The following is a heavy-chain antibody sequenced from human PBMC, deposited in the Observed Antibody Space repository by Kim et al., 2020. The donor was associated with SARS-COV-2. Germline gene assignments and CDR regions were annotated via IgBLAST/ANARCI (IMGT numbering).Heavy chain of an antibody. CDR3: ARDPCSSTSCYSDY. V-gene: IGHV3-30-3*01. Sequence: GGSLRLSCAASGFTFSSYAMHWVRQAPGKGLEWVAVISYDGSNKYYADSVKGRFTISRDNSKNTLYLQMNSLRAEDTAVYYCARDPCSSTSCYSDYWGQGTLVTVSS. J-gene: IGHJ4*02. D-gene: IGHD2-2*01. CDR1: GFTFSSYA. CDR2: ISYDGSNK.